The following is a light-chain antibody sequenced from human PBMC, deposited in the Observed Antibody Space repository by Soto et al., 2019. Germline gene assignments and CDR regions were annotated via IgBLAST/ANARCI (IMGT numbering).Light chain of an antibody. CDR3: QQYDHLSLT. J-gene: IGKJ4*01. CDR2: DAS. Sequence: DIQMTHSPSSLSASVGDRVTITCHASQDITNSLNWYQQKPGKAPNLLIFDASNLDAGVPSRFSGSGSGTYFTFTIHSLQPEDVATYYCQQYDHLSLTFGGGTKVDIK. CDR1: QDITNS. V-gene: IGKV1-33*01.